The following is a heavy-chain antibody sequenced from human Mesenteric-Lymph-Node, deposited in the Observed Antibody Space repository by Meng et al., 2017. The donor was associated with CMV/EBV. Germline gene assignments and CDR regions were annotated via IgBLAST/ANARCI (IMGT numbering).Heavy chain of an antibody. CDR3: ARGRDFWSGYYKFDF. D-gene: IGHD3-3*01. CDR2: INHSGST. CDR1: GGSFSDYY. J-gene: IGHJ4*02. Sequence: SETLSLTCAVDGGSFSDYYWSWIRQPPGKGLEWVAEINHSGSTNYSPSLKSRLITSIDTSKNQFSLKLSSVTAADTAVYYCARGRDFWSGYYKFDFWGQGTLVTVSS. V-gene: IGHV4-34*01.